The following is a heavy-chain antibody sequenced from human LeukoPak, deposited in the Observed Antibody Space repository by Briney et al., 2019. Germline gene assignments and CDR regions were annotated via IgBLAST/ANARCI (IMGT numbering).Heavy chain of an antibody. CDR2: INPNSGGT. CDR1: GYTFTSYD. J-gene: IGHJ5*02. Sequence: ASVKVSCKASGYTFTSYDINWVRQATGQGLEWMGWINPNSGGTNYAQKFQGRVTMTRDTSISTAYMELSRLRSDDTAVYYCARDHVTMVRGINWFDPWGQGTLVTVSS. CDR3: ARDHVTMVRGINWFDP. D-gene: IGHD3-10*01. V-gene: IGHV1-2*02.